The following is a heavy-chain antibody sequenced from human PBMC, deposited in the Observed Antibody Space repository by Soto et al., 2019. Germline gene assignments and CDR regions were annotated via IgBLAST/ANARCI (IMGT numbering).Heavy chain of an antibody. CDR2: IIPIFGTA. CDR1: GGTFSSYA. V-gene: IGHV1-69*06. D-gene: IGHD2-21*02. J-gene: IGHJ6*02. Sequence: SVKGSCKASGGTFSSYAISWVRQAPGQGLEWMGGIIPIFGTAIYAQKFQGRVTITADKSTSTAYMELSSLRSEDTAVYYCASPHIVVVTDTDYYYYGMDVWGQGLKVTVSS. CDR3: ASPHIVVVTDTDYYYYGMDV.